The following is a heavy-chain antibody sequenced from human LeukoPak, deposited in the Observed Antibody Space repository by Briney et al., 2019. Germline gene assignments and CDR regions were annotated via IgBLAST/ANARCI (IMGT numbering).Heavy chain of an antibody. CDR3: ASIQSSFPGSFASDAFDI. CDR2: IYYSGST. CDR1: GGSISSYY. D-gene: IGHD1-26*01. J-gene: IGHJ3*02. V-gene: IGHV4-59*01. Sequence: PSETLSLTCTVSGGSISSYYWSWLRQPPGKGLEWIGYIYYSGSTNFNPSLKSRVTISVDTSKNQFSLKLSSVTAADTAVYYCASIQSSFPGSFASDAFDIWGQGTMVTVSS.